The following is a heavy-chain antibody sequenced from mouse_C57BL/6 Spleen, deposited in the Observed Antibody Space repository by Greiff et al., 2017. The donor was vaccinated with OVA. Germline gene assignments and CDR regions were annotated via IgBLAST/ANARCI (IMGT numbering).Heavy chain of an antibody. CDR2: IYIGNGYT. CDR3: ARTPYYYGSSYGYFDV. D-gene: IGHD1-1*01. CDR1: GYTFTSYG. J-gene: IGHJ1*03. V-gene: IGHV1-58*01. Sequence: VQLQQSGAELVRPGSSVKMSCKTSGYTFTSYGINWVKQRPGQGLEWIGYIYIGNGYTEYNEKFKGKATLTSDTSSSTAYMQLSSLTSEDSAIYFCARTPYYYGSSYGYFDVWGTGTTVTVSS.